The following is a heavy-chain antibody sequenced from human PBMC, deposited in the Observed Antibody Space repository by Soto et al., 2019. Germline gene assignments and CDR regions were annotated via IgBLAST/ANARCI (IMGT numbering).Heavy chain of an antibody. CDR3: ARSSNWYFDY. Sequence: PSETLSLTCTVSGGSIISSSYCWGWIRKPPGKGLEWIGSIYYSGTTYYNPSLKSRVTISIDTSKNQFALKLSSVTAADTAIYYCARSSNWYFDYWGQGTPVTAPQ. CDR2: IYYSGTT. CDR1: GGSIISSSYC. J-gene: IGHJ4*02. V-gene: IGHV4-39*01. D-gene: IGHD6-13*01.